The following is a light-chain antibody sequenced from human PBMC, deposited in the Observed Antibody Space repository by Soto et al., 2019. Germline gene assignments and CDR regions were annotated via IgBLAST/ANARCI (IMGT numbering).Light chain of an antibody. CDR1: QSISSW. V-gene: IGKV1-5*01. CDR3: LQDYNYPWT. J-gene: IGKJ1*01. CDR2: AAS. Sequence: DIQMTQSPSTLSASVGDRVTITCRASQSISSWLARYQQKPGKAPKLLIYAASSLESGVPSRFSGSGSGTDFTLTISSLQPEDFATYYCLQDYNYPWTFGQGTKVDIK.